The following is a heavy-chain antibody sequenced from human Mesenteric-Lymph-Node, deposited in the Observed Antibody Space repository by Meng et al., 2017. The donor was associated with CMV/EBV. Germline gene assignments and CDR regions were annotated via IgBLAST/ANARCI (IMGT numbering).Heavy chain of an antibody. Sequence: VQVQQRGPGLFKPSGTLSLTCAVYGGSFSGYYWSWIRQPPWKGLEWIGEINHSGSTNYNPSLKSRVTISVDTSKNQFSLKLSSVTAADTAVYYCARHQRWLKSEGGFNYWGQGTLVTVSS. V-gene: IGHV4-34*01. CDR3: ARHQRWLKSEGGFNY. J-gene: IGHJ4*02. D-gene: IGHD4-23*01. CDR1: GGSFSGYY. CDR2: INHSGST.